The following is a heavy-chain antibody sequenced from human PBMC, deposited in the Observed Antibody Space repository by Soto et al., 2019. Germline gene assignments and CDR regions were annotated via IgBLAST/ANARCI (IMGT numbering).Heavy chain of an antibody. CDR1: GFTFSSYA. CDR2: ISGSGGST. D-gene: IGHD6-19*01. V-gene: IGHV3-23*01. Sequence: GGSLRLSCAASGFTFSSYAMSWVRQAPGKGPEWVSAISGSGGSTYYADSVKGRFTISRDNSKNTLYLQMNSLRAEDTAVYYFAKDGPYSSGWYLNWFDPWGQGTLVTVSS. J-gene: IGHJ5*02. CDR3: AKDGPYSSGWYLNWFDP.